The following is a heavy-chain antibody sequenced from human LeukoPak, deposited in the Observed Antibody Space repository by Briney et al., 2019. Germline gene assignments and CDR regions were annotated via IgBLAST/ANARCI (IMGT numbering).Heavy chain of an antibody. CDR1: GYNFTSHW. CDR2: IYPDDSDA. J-gene: IGHJ4*02. Sequence: GESLKISCKGSGYNFTSHWIGWVRQISGKGLEWMGIIYPDDSDARYSPSFQGQVTISADKSISTAYLQWSSLKASDTAMYYCARHTQEAFDYWGQGTLVTVSS. CDR3: ARHTQEAFDY. V-gene: IGHV5-51*01.